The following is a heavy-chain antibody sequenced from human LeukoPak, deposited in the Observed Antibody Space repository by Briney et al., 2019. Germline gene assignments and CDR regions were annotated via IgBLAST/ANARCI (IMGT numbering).Heavy chain of an antibody. CDR3: ARAGLAARRLEGAFDI. Sequence: SVKVSCKASGYTFTGYYMHWVRQAPGQGLEWMGGIIPIFGTANYAQKFQGRVTITTDESTSTAYMELSSLRSEDTAVYYCARAGLAARRLEGAFDIWGQGTMVTVSS. CDR2: IIPIFGTA. D-gene: IGHD6-6*01. V-gene: IGHV1-69*05. J-gene: IGHJ3*02. CDR1: GYTFTGYY.